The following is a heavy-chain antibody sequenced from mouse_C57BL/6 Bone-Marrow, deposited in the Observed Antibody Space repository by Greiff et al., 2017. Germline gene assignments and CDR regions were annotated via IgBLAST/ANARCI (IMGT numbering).Heavy chain of an antibody. CDR1: GFNIKDDY. CDR2: IDPENGDT. Sequence: EVQLQQSGAELVRPGASVTLSCTASGFNIKDDYLHWVKQRPEQGLEWIGWIDPENGDTEYASKFQGKATITADPSSNTAYLQLSSLTSEDTAVYYCTTVLYDWGQGTTLTVSS. J-gene: IGHJ2*01. CDR3: TTVLYD. D-gene: IGHD2-12*01. V-gene: IGHV14-4*01.